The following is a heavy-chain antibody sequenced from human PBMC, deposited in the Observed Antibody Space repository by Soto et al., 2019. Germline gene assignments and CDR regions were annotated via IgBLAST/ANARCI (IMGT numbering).Heavy chain of an antibody. CDR1: GFTFTSSA. D-gene: IGHD1-26*01. J-gene: IGHJ4*02. V-gene: IGHV1-58*01. Sequence: SVKVSCKASGFTFTSSAVQWVRQARGQRLEWIGWIVVGSGNTNYAQKFQERVTITRDMSTSTAYMELSSLRSEDTAVYYCAAGVGATTRYFDYWGQGTLVTVSS. CDR2: IVVGSGNT. CDR3: AAGVGATTRYFDY.